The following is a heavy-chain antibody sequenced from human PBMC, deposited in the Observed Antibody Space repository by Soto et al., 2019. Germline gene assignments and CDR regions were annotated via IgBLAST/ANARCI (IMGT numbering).Heavy chain of an antibody. CDR2: ISAYNGNT. D-gene: IGHD2-15*01. J-gene: IGHJ5*02. CDR1: GYTLPNYG. Sequence: XSVKVSCHASGYTLPNYGISWVREAPGQGHEWMGWISAYNGNTSYAQKFQGRVTMTRDTSTSTVYMELRSLRSEDTAVYYCARDSCSGGSCYLGSGANWSNPWAQATLVTVAS. V-gene: IGHV1-18*04. CDR3: ARDSCSGGSCYLGSGANWSNP.